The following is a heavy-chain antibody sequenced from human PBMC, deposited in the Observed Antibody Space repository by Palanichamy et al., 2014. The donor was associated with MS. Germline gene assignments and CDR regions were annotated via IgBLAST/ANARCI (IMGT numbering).Heavy chain of an antibody. CDR1: GGSVSSGSYY. J-gene: IGHJ4*02. V-gene: IGHV4-61*01. CDR2: IYYSGST. D-gene: IGHD2-8*02. Sequence: GPGLVKPSETLSLTCTVSGGSVSSGSYYWSWIRQPPGKGLEWIGYIYYSGSTNYNPSLKSRVTTSVDTSKNQFSLKLSSVTAADTAVYYCARDGPGYCTGGVCYKDWGQGTLVTVSS. CDR3: ARDGPGYCTGGVCYKD.